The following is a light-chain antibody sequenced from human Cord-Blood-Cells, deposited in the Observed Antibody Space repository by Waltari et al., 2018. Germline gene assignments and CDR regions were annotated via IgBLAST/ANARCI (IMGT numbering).Light chain of an antibody. CDR2: DVS. V-gene: IGLV2-14*01. J-gene: IGLJ2*01. Sequence: QSALTQPASVSGSPGQSITISCTGTSSDVGGYNHVPWYQQHPGKAPKLMIYDVSNRPAGVSNRCSGSKSGNTASRTISGRQAEDGADYYCSSYTSSSTVVFGGGTKLTVL. CDR1: SSDVGGYNH. CDR3: SSYTSSSTVV.